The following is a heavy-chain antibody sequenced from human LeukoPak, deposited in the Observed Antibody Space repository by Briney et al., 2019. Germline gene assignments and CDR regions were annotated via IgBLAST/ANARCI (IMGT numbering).Heavy chain of an antibody. CDR1: GGSISSYY. D-gene: IGHD1-7*01. CDR2: IYTSGST. J-gene: IGHJ5*02. V-gene: IGHV4-4*07. Sequence: SETLSLTCTVSGGSISSYYWSWIRQPAGKGLEWIGRIYTSGSTNYNPSLKSRVTMSVDTSKNQFSLKLSSVTAADTAVYYCARDWNFEKYNWFDPWGQGTLVTVSS. CDR3: ARDWNFEKYNWFDP.